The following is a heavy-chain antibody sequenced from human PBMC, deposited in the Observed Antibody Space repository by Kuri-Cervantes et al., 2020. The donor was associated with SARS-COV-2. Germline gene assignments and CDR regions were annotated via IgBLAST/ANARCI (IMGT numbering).Heavy chain of an antibody. V-gene: IGHV4-59*08. CDR1: GASISSDY. CDR2: IYYIGST. Sequence: SETLSLTCTVAGASISSDYWSWIRQSPGKGLEWIGYIYYIGSTNYNPSLKSRVTISVDRSKNQFSLKLSSVTAADTAVYYCARVGGSGYDAFDIWGQGTMVTVSS. D-gene: IGHD3-22*01. J-gene: IGHJ3*02. CDR3: ARVGGSGYDAFDI.